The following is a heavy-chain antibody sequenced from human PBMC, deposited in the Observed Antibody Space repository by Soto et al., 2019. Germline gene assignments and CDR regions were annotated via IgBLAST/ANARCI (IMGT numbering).Heavy chain of an antibody. J-gene: IGHJ6*02. CDR1: GYTFTSYA. V-gene: IGHV1-3*01. Sequence: ASVKVSCKASGYTFTSYAMHWVRQAPGQRLEWMGWINAGNGNTKYSQKFQGRVTITRDTSASTAYMELSSLRSEDTAVYYCASSATTADYYYGLDVWGQGTTVTVSS. D-gene: IGHD1-26*01. CDR3: ASSATTADYYYGLDV. CDR2: INAGNGNT.